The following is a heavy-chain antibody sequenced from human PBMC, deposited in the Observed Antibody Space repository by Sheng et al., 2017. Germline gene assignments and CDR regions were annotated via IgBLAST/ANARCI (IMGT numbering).Heavy chain of an antibody. CDR2: VNPDGSDK. CDR1: GFSFSSHW. CDR3: VRNGGAFDY. V-gene: IGHV3-7*01. J-gene: IGHJ4*02. D-gene: IGHD4-17*01. Sequence: EVQLVESGGGLVQPGGSLRLSCAASGFSFSSHWMSWVRQAPGKGLECVANVNPDGSDKKYVDSVKGRFAISRDNAKNSLYLQMNSLRAEDTAVYYCVRNGGAFDYWGQGTLVTV.